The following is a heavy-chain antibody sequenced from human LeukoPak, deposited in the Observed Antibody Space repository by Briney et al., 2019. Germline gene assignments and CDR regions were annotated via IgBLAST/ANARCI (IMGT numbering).Heavy chain of an antibody. D-gene: IGHD3-22*01. V-gene: IGHV4-4*07. Sequence: SETLSLTCTVSGGSISSYYWGWIRQPPGKGLEWIGRIYASGSTNYNPSLKSRVTISVDKSKNQFSLRLSSVTAADTAVYYCARHLLSSGYYSLFDYWGQGTLVTVSS. CDR2: IYASGST. CDR3: ARHLLSSGYYSLFDY. CDR1: GGSISSYY. J-gene: IGHJ4*02.